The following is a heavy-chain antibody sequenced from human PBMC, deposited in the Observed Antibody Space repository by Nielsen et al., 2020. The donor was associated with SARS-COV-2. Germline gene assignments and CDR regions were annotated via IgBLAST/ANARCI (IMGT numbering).Heavy chain of an antibody. CDR3: AKGYSSSWSTFDY. J-gene: IGHJ4*02. CDR2: INWGAGST. D-gene: IGHD6-13*01. CDR1: GFTFHDYA. V-gene: IGHV3-43D*03. Sequence: SCAASGFTFHDYAMHWVRQAPGKGLEWVSLINWGAGSTYYADSVKGRFTISRDNRQNSLYLQMNSLRAEDTALYYCAKGYSSSWSTFDYWGRGTLVTVSS.